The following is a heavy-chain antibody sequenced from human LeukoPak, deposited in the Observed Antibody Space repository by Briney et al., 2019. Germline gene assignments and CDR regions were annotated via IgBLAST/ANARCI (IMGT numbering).Heavy chain of an antibody. V-gene: IGHV4-61*02. J-gene: IGHJ6*03. CDR3: ARDRRYCSNGIGSYYYMDV. Sequence: PSQTLSLTCTVSGGSVSSDDYYWNWIRQPAGKELEWIGRIYTSGSTNYNPSLKSRVTISIDTSKNQFSLKLSSVTAADTAVYYCARDRRYCSNGIGSYYYMDVWGKGTTVTVSS. D-gene: IGHD2-8*01. CDR2: IYTSGST. CDR1: GGSVSSDDYY.